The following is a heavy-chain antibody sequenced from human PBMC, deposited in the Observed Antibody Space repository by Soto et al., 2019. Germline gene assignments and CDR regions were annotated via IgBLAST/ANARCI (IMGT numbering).Heavy chain of an antibody. CDR1: GGTFSSYA. D-gene: IGHD3-22*01. CDR3: ARDKVGYYDSSGYHRVSVPPDYYYGMDV. V-gene: IGHV1-69*01. Sequence: QVQLVQSGAEVKKPGSSVKVSCKASGGTFSSYAISWVRQAPGQGLEWKGGIIPIFGTANYAQKFQGRVTINAGESTSTGYMELSSLRSEDTAVYYCARDKVGYYDSSGYHRVSVPPDYYYGMDVWGQGNTVTASS. CDR2: IIPIFGTA. J-gene: IGHJ6*02.